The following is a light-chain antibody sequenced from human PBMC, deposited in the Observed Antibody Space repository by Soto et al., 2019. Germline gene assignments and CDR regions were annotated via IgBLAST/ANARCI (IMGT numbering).Light chain of an antibody. CDR2: SND. V-gene: IGLV1-44*01. J-gene: IGLJ3*02. CDR3: AAWDDSLRGHWA. Sequence: QSVLTQPPSASGTPGQRVTISCSGSNSNIGSNTVNWYQQLPGTAPKLLIFSNDHRPSGVPDRFSGSKSGTSAYLAISGLRSEDEADYYCAAWDDSLRGHWAFGGGTKVTVL. CDR1: NSNIGSNT.